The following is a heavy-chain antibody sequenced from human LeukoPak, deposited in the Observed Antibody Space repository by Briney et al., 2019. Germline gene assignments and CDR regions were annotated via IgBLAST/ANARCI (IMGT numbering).Heavy chain of an antibody. CDR3: ARLPRETIWESWFAP. D-gene: IGHD3-3*01. Sequence: GESLEISCKASGYTFRSYWIGWVRQMPGKGLEWMGIIYPSDSDTKYSQSFQGQFTLSVDKSISTAYLQWNSLKASDTAMYYCARLPRETIWESWFAPWGQGTLVTVSS. CDR2: IYPSDSDT. V-gene: IGHV5-51*01. J-gene: IGHJ5*02. CDR1: GYTFRSYW.